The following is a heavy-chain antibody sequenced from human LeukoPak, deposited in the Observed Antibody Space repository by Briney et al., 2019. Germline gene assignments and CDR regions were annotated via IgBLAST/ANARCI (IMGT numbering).Heavy chain of an antibody. Sequence: SETLSLTCTVSGGSISTSNYYWGWIRQPPGKGLEWIGSIYYSGSTYYNPSLKSRVTISVDTSKNQFSLKLSSVTAADTAVYYCARASITMVRGVMIDFDYWGQGTLVTVSS. CDR1: GGSISTSNYY. CDR3: ARASITMVRGVMIDFDY. J-gene: IGHJ4*02. D-gene: IGHD3-10*01. V-gene: IGHV4-39*07. CDR2: IYYSGST.